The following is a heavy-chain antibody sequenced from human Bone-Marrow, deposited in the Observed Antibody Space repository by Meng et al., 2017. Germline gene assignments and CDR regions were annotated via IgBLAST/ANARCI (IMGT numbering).Heavy chain of an antibody. CDR1: GDSVSSNSAT. CDR3: ARASGVIIRGLDY. V-gene: IGHV6-1*01. CDR2: TYYRSKWYN. J-gene: IGHJ4*02. Sequence: SETLSLTCVISGDSVSSNSATWNWIRQSPSRGLEWLGRTYYRSKWYNDYALSVKSRITIIPDTSKDQFSLQLNSVTPDDTAVYYCARASGVIIRGLDYWGQGTLVTVS. D-gene: IGHD3-10*01.